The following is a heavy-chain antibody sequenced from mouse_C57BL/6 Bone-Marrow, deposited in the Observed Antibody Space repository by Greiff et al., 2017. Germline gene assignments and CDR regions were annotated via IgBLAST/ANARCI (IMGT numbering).Heavy chain of an antibody. CDR3: SSFDGNYFDF. Sequence: VQLKESGAELVRPGASVKLSCTASGFNIKDDYIHWVKQRPEQGLEWIGWIDPEIGDTEYASKFQGKATITSDTSSNTAYLQLRILTSEDTAVYYCSSFDGNYFDFWGQGTPLTVAS. CDR1: GFNIKDDY. V-gene: IGHV14-4*01. CDR2: IDPEIGDT. D-gene: IGHD2-3*01. J-gene: IGHJ2*01.